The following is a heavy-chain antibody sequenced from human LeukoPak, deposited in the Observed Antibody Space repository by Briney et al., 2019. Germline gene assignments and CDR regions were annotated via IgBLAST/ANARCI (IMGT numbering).Heavy chain of an antibody. V-gene: IGHV4-38-2*01. J-gene: IGHJ4*02. Sequence: KPSETLSLTCAVSGYSISSGYYWGWIRQPPGKGLEWIGSIYHSGSTYYNPSLKSRVTISVDTSKNQFSLKLSSVTAADTAVYYCARFPGGSYYFDYWGQGTLVTVSS. CDR2: IYHSGST. CDR3: ARFPGGSYYFDY. D-gene: IGHD1-26*01. CDR1: GYSISSGYY.